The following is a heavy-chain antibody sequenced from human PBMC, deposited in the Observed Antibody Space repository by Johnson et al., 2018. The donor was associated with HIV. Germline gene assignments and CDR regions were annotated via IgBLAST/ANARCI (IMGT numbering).Heavy chain of an antibody. CDR1: GFTFDDYA. V-gene: IGHV3-9*01. Sequence: VQLVESGGGLVQPGRSLRLSCAASGFTFDDYAMHWVRQAPGKGLEWVSGISWNSGSIGYADSVKGRFTISRDNAKNSLYLQMNSLRAEATALYYCAKDRTYSLDAFYIWCQGTMVTVSS. J-gene: IGHJ3*02. CDR3: AKDRTYSLDAFYI. CDR2: ISWNSGSI. D-gene: IGHD2-21*01.